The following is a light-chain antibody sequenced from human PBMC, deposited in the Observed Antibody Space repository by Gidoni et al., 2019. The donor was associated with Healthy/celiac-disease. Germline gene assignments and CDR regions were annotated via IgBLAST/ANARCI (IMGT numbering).Light chain of an antibody. CDR2: AAS. Sequence: QMTQSPSSLSASVGDRVTITCPASQSISSYLNWYQQKPGKAPKLLIYAASSLQSGVPSRFSGSGSGTDFTLTISSLQPEDFATYYCQQSYSTLWTFGQGTKVEIK. J-gene: IGKJ1*01. V-gene: IGKV1-39*01. CDR3: QQSYSTLWT. CDR1: QSISSY.